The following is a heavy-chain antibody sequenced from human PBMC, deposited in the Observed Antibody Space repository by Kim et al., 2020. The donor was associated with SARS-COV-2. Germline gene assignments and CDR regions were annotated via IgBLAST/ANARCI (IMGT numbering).Heavy chain of an antibody. CDR3: NGGLLSKSDVGFDY. D-gene: IGHD2-15*01. J-gene: IGHJ4*01. V-gene: IGHV3-15*01. CDR1: GFTFDNAS. CDR2: IRRNIDGGTT. Sequence: GGSLRLSCAASGFTFDNASMNWVRQAPGKGLEWVGGIRRNIDGGTTQYAAPGKGRITISRDDSKSTLFLQMKSLKTEDTAVYYCNGGLLSKSDVGFDYWG.